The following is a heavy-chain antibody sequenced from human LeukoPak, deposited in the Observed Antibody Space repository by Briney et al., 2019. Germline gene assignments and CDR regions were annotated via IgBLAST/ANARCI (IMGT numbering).Heavy chain of an antibody. V-gene: IGHV3-11*01. Sequence: GESLKISCAASGFTFSDYYMSWIRQAPGKGLEWVSYISSSGITIYYADSVKGRFTISKDNAKNSLYLQMNSLRAEDTAVYYCARDSPRGDRYVFDYWGQGTLVTVSS. CDR1: GFTFSDYY. CDR2: ISSSGITI. D-gene: IGHD2-21*02. CDR3: ARDSPRGDRYVFDY. J-gene: IGHJ4*02.